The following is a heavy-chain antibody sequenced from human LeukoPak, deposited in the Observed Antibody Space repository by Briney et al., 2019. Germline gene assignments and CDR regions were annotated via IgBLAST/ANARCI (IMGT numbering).Heavy chain of an antibody. J-gene: IGHJ6*04. CDR2: IRSKAYGGTT. V-gene: IGHV3-49*04. CDR1: GFTFGDYV. D-gene: IGHD3-10*02. Sequence: HPGGSLRLSCTASGFTFGDYVMSWVRQAPGKGLEWVGFIRSKAYGGTTKNAASVKGRFTISRDDSRSIAYLQMNSLRAEDTAVYYCAELGITMIGGVWGKGTTVTISS. CDR3: AELGITMIGGV.